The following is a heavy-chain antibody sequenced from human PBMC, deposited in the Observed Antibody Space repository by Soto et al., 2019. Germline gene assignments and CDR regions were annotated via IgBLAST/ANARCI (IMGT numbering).Heavy chain of an antibody. J-gene: IGHJ3*02. CDR2: IYYSGST. V-gene: IGHV4-39*01. CDR3: ARHGDSSGYCWGAFDI. CDR1: GGSISSSSYY. D-gene: IGHD3-22*01. Sequence: QLQLQESGPGLVKPSETLSLTCTVSGGSISSSSYYWGWIRQPPGKGLEWIGSIYYSGSTYYNPSLKRRVTISVDTSKNQFSLKLSSVTAADTAVYYCARHGDSSGYCWGAFDIWGQGTMVTVSS.